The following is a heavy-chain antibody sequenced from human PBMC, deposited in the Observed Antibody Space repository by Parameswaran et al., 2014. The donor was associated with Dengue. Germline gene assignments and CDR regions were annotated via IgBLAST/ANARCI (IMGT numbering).Heavy chain of an antibody. D-gene: IGHD3-16*01. Sequence: WIRQPPGKGLEWVGRIKSKTDGGTTDYAAPVKGRFTISRDDSKNTLYLQMNSLKTEDTAVYYCTTDSLRLWGEYLYYYYGMDVWGQGTTVTVSS. J-gene: IGHJ6*02. V-gene: IGHV3-15*01. CDR2: IKSKTDGGTT. CDR3: TTDSLRLWGEYLYYYYGMDV.